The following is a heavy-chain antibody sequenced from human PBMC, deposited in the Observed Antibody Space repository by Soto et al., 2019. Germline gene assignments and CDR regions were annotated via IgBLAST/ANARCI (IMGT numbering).Heavy chain of an antibody. V-gene: IGHV1-18*01. CDR2: ISLYSEST. CDR1: GYTFSNYG. Sequence: QVQLVQSGGEVKRPGASVKVSCKTSGYTFSNYGITWVRQAPGQPLEWLGWISLYSESTNDAQKIQGSVSMATYTSTTTAYMELRSLRADDTAVYYCARVVPGAEAWFGPWGQGTLVTVSS. CDR3: ARVVPGAEAWFGP. D-gene: IGHD2-2*01. J-gene: IGHJ5*02.